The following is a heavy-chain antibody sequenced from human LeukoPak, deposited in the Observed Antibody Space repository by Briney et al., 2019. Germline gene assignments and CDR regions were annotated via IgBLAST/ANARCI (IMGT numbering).Heavy chain of an antibody. CDR1: GFTFDDYA. V-gene: IGHV3-9*01. J-gene: IGHJ4*02. CDR2: ISWNSGSI. CDR3: AKAQHYYDSSGYYSLDY. D-gene: IGHD3-22*01. Sequence: GRSLRLSCAASGFTFDDYAMHWVRQAPGKGLEWVSGISWNSGSIGYADSVKGRFTISRDNAKNSLYLQMNSLRAEDTALYYCAKAQHYYDSSGYYSLDYWGQGTLVTVSS.